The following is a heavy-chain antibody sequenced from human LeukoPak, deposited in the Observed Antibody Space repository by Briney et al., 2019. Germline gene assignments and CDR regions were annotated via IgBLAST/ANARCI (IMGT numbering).Heavy chain of an antibody. CDR2: ISGSGGST. CDR3: AKVDRDSSGWFSGSYAFDI. CDR1: GLTFRSYA. V-gene: IGHV3-23*01. J-gene: IGHJ3*02. D-gene: IGHD6-19*01. Sequence: GGSLRLSCAASGLTFRSYAMSWVRQAPGKGLEWVSAISGSGGSTYYADSVKGRFTISRDNSKNTLYLQMNSLRAEDTAVYYCAKVDRDSSGWFSGSYAFDIWGQGTMVTVSS.